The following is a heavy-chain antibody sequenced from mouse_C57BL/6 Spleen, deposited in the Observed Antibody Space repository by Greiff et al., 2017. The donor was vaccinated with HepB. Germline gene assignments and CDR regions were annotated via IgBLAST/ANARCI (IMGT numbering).Heavy chain of an antibody. D-gene: IGHD1-1*01. Sequence: DVKLQESGPGLVKPSQSLSLTCSVTGYSITSGYYWNWIRQFPGNKLEWMGYISYDGSNNYNPSLKNRISITRDTSKNQFFLKLNSVTTEDTATYYCARDPHYYGSSWGFDYWGQGTTLTVSS. CDR2: ISYDGSN. V-gene: IGHV3-6*01. CDR3: ARDPHYYGSSWGFDY. CDR1: GYSITSGYY. J-gene: IGHJ2*01.